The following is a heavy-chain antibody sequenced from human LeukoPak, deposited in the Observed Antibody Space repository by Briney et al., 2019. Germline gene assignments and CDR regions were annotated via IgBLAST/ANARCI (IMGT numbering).Heavy chain of an antibody. CDR2: MYPGDSDT. CDR1: GYTFTNYW. Sequence: GESLKISCKGSGYTFTNYWIGWVRPMPGKGLEWMGIMYPGDSDTRYSPSFQGQVTISADKSIGTAYLQWSSLKASDTAMYYCARRYYYGSGTTPRGAFDIWGQGTMVTVSS. V-gene: IGHV5-51*01. J-gene: IGHJ3*02. CDR3: ARRYYYGSGTTPRGAFDI. D-gene: IGHD3-10*01.